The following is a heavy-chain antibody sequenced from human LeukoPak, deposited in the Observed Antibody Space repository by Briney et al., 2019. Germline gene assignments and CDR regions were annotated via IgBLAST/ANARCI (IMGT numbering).Heavy chain of an antibody. CDR2: INSDGSST. V-gene: IGHV3-74*01. CDR3: ARDPEWLLYRYLDY. CDR1: GFTFSSYW. J-gene: IGHJ4*02. Sequence: PGGSRRLSCVASGFTFSSYWMHWVRQAPGKGLMWVSRINSDGSSTSYADSVKGRFTISRDNAKNTLYLQMNSLRAEDTAVYYCARDPEWLLYRYLDYWGRGTRVPVSS. D-gene: IGHD3-3*01.